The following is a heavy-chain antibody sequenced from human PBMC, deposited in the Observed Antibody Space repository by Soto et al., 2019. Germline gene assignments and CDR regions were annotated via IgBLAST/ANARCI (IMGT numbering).Heavy chain of an antibody. CDR1: GFTFSSYG. Sequence: GGSLRLSCAASGFTFSSYGMHWVRQAPGKGLEWVAVISYDGSNKYYADSVKGRFTISRDNSKNTLYLQMNSLRAEDTAVYYCAKAPISKQLVQDYWGQGTLVTVSS. CDR3: AKAPISKQLVQDY. CDR2: ISYDGSNK. J-gene: IGHJ4*02. D-gene: IGHD6-6*01. V-gene: IGHV3-30*18.